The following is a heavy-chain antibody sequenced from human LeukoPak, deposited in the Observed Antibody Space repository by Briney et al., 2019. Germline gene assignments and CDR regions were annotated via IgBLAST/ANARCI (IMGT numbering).Heavy chain of an antibody. CDR2: INWNSGSI. CDR1: GFTSEDYA. CDR3: VKDRRNPYRPEGPFDP. Sequence: GGSLRLSCAASGFTSEDYAMRWVRQAPGKGLEWVSGINWNSGSIGYADSVKGRFTISRDNVMNSLYLQMNSLRPEDTALYYCVKDRRNPYRPEGPFDPWGQGTLVTVSS. D-gene: IGHD1-14*01. J-gene: IGHJ5*02. V-gene: IGHV3-9*02.